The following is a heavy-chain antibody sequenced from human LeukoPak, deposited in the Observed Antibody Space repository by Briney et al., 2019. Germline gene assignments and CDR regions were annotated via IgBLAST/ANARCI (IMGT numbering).Heavy chain of an antibody. CDR1: GGSISSYY. CDR3: ARLDFSITMVRGVHYYYYYGMDV. D-gene: IGHD3-10*01. Sequence: SETLSLTCTVSGGSISSYYWSWIRQPPGKGLEWIGYIYYSGSTNYNPSLKSRVTISVDTSKNQFSLKLSSVTAADTAVYYCARLDFSITMVRGVHYYYYYGMDVWGQGTTVTVSS. CDR2: IYYSGST. V-gene: IGHV4-59*08. J-gene: IGHJ6*02.